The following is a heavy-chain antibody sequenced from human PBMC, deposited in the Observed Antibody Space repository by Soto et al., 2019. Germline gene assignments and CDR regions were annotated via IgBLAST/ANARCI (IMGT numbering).Heavy chain of an antibody. Sequence: SETLSLTCTVSGGSISSYYWSWIRQPAGKGLEWIGRIYTSGSTNYNPSLKSRVTMSVDTSKNQFSLRLSSVTAADTAVYYCARDTRGSYGGNSYYYYYGMDVWGQGTTVTVSS. CDR2: IYTSGST. J-gene: IGHJ6*02. CDR3: ARDTRGSYGGNSYYYYYGMDV. V-gene: IGHV4-4*07. D-gene: IGHD4-17*01. CDR1: GGSISSYY.